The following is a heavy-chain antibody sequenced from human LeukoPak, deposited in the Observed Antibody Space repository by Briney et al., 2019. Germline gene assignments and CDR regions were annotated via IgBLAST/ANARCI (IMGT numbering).Heavy chain of an antibody. CDR2: ISSSSSYI. V-gene: IGHV3-21*01. Sequence: GGSLRLSCAASGFTFSSYSMNWVRQAPGKGLEWVSSISSSSSYIYYADSVEGRFTISRDNAKNSLYLQMNSLRAEDTAVYYCARDPYCSSTSCYGWFDPWGQGTLVTVSS. CDR3: ARDPYCSSTSCYGWFDP. J-gene: IGHJ5*02. D-gene: IGHD2-2*01. CDR1: GFTFSSYS.